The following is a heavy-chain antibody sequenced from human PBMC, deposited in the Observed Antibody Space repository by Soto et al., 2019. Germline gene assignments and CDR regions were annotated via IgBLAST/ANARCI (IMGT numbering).Heavy chain of an antibody. V-gene: IGHV4-31*03. D-gene: IGHD6-13*01. J-gene: IGHJ5*02. CDR1: GGYISSGGYY. CDR2: IYYSGST. Sequence: ASVPLSVTCTVAGGYISSGGYYWSWNRQHPGKGLEWIGYIYYSGSTYYNPSLKSRVTISVDTSKNQFSLKLSSVTAADTAVYYCARDSADGYSSTVNWFDPWGQGTLVTVSS. CDR3: ARDSADGYSSTVNWFDP.